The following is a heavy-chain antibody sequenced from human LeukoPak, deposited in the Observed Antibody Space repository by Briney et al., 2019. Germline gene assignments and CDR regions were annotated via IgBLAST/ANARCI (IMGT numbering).Heavy chain of an antibody. CDR3: AKDVAGP. CDR1: GGSIRSNLYY. CDR2: IFYSGNT. Sequence: SETLSLTCSVSGGSIRSNLYYWAWIRQSPGKGLEWIGSIFYSGNTYYNSSLKSRVTISVDTSKNPFSLNLTSVTAADTAVYYCAKDVAGPWGQGTRVTVSS. J-gene: IGHJ5*02. V-gene: IGHV4-39*07.